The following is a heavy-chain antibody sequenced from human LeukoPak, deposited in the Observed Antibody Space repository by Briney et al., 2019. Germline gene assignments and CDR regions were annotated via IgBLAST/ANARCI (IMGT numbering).Heavy chain of an antibody. V-gene: IGHV3-30*18. CDR2: ISYDGSNK. CDR1: GFTFSSYG. CDR3: AKGHLGDTYYYDSSGYRRFDY. J-gene: IGHJ4*02. Sequence: GRSLRLSCAASGFTFSSYGMHWVRQAPGKGLEWVAVISYDGSNKYYADSVKGRFTISRDNSKNTLYPQMYSLRAEDTAVYYCAKGHLGDTYYYDSSGYRRFDYWGQGTLVTVSS. D-gene: IGHD3-22*01.